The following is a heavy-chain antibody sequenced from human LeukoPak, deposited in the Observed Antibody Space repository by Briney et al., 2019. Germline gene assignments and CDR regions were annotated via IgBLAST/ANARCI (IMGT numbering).Heavy chain of an antibody. CDR2: VHSSGST. CDR1: GGSISSFF. V-gene: IGHV4-59*01. Sequence: KPSETLSLTCTVSGGSISSFFWSWIRQPPGKGLEWIGYVHSSGSTKYNPSLKSRLIISVDMSKNQFSLKLMSVSVADTAVYYCARLAPGNYDILTGDPKVVFDYWGQGALVTVSS. CDR3: ARLAPGNYDILTGDPKVVFDY. D-gene: IGHD3-9*01. J-gene: IGHJ4*02.